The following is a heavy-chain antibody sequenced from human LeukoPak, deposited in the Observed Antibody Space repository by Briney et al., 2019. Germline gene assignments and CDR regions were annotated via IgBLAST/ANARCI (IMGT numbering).Heavy chain of an antibody. Sequence: GGSLRLSCAASGFTFSSYALSWVRQAPGKGLEWISAISGSGGSTYYADSVKGRFTISTDNSKNTLYLQMNSLRPEETAVYYSVREVGGLAGATLGASGTWGEGGMGTVSS. D-gene: IGHD1-26*01. CDR3: VREVGGLAGATLGASGT. J-gene: IGHJ3*01. CDR2: ISGSGGST. CDR1: GFTFSSYA. V-gene: IGHV3-23*01.